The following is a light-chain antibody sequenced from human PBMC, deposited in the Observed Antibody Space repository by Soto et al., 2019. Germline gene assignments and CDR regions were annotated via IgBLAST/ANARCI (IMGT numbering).Light chain of an antibody. V-gene: IGKV3-15*01. Sequence: EIVMTQSPATLSVSPGERATLSCRASQSVNGNLAWYQQKPGQAPRLLIYGASTRATGIPARFSGSGSGTEFTLPISSLQSEDFAVYYCQQYNNWPPAFGQGTKVEIK. CDR3: QQYNNWPPA. CDR2: GAS. J-gene: IGKJ1*01. CDR1: QSVNGN.